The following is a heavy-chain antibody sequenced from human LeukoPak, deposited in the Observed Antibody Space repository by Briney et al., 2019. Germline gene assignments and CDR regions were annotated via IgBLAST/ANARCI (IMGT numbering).Heavy chain of an antibody. CDR3: ARERGGSKLSGLYGRDYYYMDV. J-gene: IGHJ6*03. V-gene: IGHV4-4*07. CDR2: ISSSGST. D-gene: IGHD3-16*01. CDR1: GDSITYFY. Sequence: SETLSLTCSVSGDSITYFYWSWIRQAAGKGLEWIGRISSSGSTDYNASLKSRVTMSVDTSKNQFSLKLSSVTAADTAVYFCARERGGSKLSGLYGRDYYYMDVWGKGTTVTVSS.